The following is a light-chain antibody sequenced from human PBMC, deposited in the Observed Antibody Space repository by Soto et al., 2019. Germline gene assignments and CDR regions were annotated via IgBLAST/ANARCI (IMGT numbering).Light chain of an antibody. J-gene: IGKJ1*01. V-gene: IGKV3-20*01. CDR3: QQYGSSGT. CDR2: GAS. Sequence: IGLTQSPCTLSLSTGERATLSCRASQSVSNNYLAWYQQKPGQAPRLLIYGASNRATGIPDRFSGSGSATDFTLTISRLEPEDFAVYYCQQYGSSGTFGQGTKVDIK. CDR1: QSVSNNY.